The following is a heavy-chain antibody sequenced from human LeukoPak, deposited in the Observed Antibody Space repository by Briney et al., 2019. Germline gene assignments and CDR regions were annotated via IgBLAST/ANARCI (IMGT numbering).Heavy chain of an antibody. D-gene: IGHD1/OR15-1a*01. V-gene: IGHV4-34*01. Sequence: SETLSLTCAVSGGSFSDYYWSWIRQPPGKGLEWIGKISHGGDTNCNSSLKSRVTLSVDTSKNQFSLILSSVTAADTAIYYCASNKYPVQAFDIWGQGTMVTVSS. CDR3: ASNKYPVQAFDI. CDR2: ISHGGDT. CDR1: GGSFSDYY. J-gene: IGHJ3*02.